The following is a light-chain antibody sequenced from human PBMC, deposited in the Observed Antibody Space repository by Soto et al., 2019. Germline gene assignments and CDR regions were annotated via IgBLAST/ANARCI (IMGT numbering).Light chain of an antibody. CDR3: QQVKSYPRT. V-gene: IGKV1-9*01. J-gene: IGKJ4*01. CDR1: QAITNN. Sequence: RLSQSPSSLSASVGDRVTITCRASQAITNNLAWYQQKPGNPPKLLIYEESTLHSGVPSRFSGRKVGTQFILTIDSLQPEDFATYYCQQVKSYPRTFGGGT. CDR2: EES.